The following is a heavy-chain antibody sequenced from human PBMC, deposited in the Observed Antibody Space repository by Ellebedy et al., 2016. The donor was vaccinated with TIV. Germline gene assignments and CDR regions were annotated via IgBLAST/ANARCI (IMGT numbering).Heavy chain of an antibody. Sequence: GESLKISCAASGFTFSTYHMNWVSQVLGKGLPWFSSIPSSGRYIYYADSVKGRFTVSRDNAKNSLYLQMNSLRAEDTAVYYCARHLDGSTLDYWGQGTLVTVSS. CDR1: GFTFSTYH. CDR2: IPSSGRYI. J-gene: IGHJ4*02. V-gene: IGHV3-21*01. D-gene: IGHD2-2*01. CDR3: ARHLDGSTLDY.